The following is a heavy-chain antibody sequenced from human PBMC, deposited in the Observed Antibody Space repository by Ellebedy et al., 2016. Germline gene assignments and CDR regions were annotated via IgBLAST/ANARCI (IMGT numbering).Heavy chain of an antibody. CDR3: ARHARVPAS. Sequence: GGSLRLSCAASGFTFSDYYMTWIRQSSGKGLEWLSYISGTSADTDYADSVRGRFSISRDNAKNTLYLQMNGLRVEDTAVYYCARHARVPASWGPGTLVTVSS. D-gene: IGHD6-6*01. CDR1: GFTFSDYY. CDR2: ISGTSADT. V-gene: IGHV3-11*06. J-gene: IGHJ5*02.